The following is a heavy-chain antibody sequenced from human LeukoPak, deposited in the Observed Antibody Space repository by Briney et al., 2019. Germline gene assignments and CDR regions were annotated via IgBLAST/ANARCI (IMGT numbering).Heavy chain of an antibody. D-gene: IGHD3-10*01. CDR1: GGSISSGSYY. CDR3: ARERVTMVRGKNGDFDY. Sequence: SETLSLTCTVSGGSISSGSYYWSWIRQPAGKGLEWIGRIYTSGSTNYNPSLKSRVTISVDTSKNQFSLKLSSVTAADTAVYYCARERVTMVRGKNGDFDYWGQGTLVTVSS. CDR2: IYTSGST. V-gene: IGHV4-61*02. J-gene: IGHJ4*02.